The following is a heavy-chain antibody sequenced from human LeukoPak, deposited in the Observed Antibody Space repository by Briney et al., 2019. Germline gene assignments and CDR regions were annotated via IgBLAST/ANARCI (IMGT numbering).Heavy chain of an antibody. CDR2: ISGSAGTT. D-gene: IGHD3-22*01. CDR3: VKENEYASGFFDY. J-gene: IGHJ4*01. Sequence: EGSLRLSCAASGFTFSIYAMSWVRQAPGKGLEWVSSISGSAGTTSYADSVKGRFTISRDNSKNTVYLQMNSLRAEDRAVYYCVKENEYASGFFDYWGHGTLVTVSS. V-gene: IGHV3-23*01. CDR1: GFTFSIYA.